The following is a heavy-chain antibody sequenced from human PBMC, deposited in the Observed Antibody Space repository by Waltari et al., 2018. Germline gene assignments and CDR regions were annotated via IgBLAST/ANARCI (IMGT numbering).Heavy chain of an antibody. V-gene: IGHV3-64*01. CDR2: ISSNGGST. Sequence: EVQLVESGGGLVQPGGSLRLSCAASGFTFSSYAMHWVRQAPGEGLEYVSAISSNGGSTYYANSVKGRFTISRDNSKNTLYLQMGSLRAEDMAVYYCARARYGNLYDYWGQGTLVTVSS. CDR3: ARARYGNLYDY. J-gene: IGHJ4*02. D-gene: IGHD3-10*01. CDR1: GFTFSSYA.